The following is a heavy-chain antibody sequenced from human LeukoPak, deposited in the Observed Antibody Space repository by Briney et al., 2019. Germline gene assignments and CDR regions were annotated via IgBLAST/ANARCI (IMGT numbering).Heavy chain of an antibody. CDR3: ARHNKIFGVVSYFDY. J-gene: IGHJ4*02. D-gene: IGHD3-3*01. V-gene: IGHV3-21*04. CDR2: IGGSSSSI. Sequence: GGSLRLSCAASRFTFSTYAMNWVRQAPGKGLEWVSSIGGSSSSIYYADSVKGRFTISRDNAKNSLYLQMNSLRAEDTAVYYCARHNKIFGVVSYFDYWGQGTLVTVSS. CDR1: RFTFSTYA.